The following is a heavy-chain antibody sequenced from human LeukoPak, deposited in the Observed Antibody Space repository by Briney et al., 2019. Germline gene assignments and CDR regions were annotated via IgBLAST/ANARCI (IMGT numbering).Heavy chain of an antibody. D-gene: IGHD3-10*01. V-gene: IGHV3-7*01. Sequence: GGSLRLSCAASGFTFTDYWMIWVRQAPGKGLEWVANINEDGSEKYYVGSVEGRFTISRDNAKNSVFLQMNSLRADDTAMYYCATSSYSCSSSWGQGTLVTVSS. CDR2: INEDGSEK. J-gene: IGHJ5*02. CDR1: GFTFTDYW. CDR3: ATSSYSCSSS.